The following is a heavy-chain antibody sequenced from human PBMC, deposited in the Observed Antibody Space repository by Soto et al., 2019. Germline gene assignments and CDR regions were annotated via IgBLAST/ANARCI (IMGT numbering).Heavy chain of an antibody. CDR2: IWYDGSNK. CDR3: ARVHNAYSSGWFPSQAFDY. Sequence: QVQLVESGGGVVQPGRSLRLSCAASGFTFSSYGVQWVRQAPGKGLEWVAVIWYDGSNKYYADSVKGRFTISRDNSKNTLYLQMNSLRAEDTAVYYSARVHNAYSSGWFPSQAFDYWGQGTLVSVSS. J-gene: IGHJ4*02. CDR1: GFTFSSYG. V-gene: IGHV3-33*01. D-gene: IGHD6-19*01.